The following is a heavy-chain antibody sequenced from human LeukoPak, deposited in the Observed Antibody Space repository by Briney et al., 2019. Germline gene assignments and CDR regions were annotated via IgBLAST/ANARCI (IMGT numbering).Heavy chain of an antibody. J-gene: IGHJ4*02. CDR3: AREGYYGSGSPPSLYFDY. Sequence: GGSLRLSCAASGFTFSNYAMSWVRQAPGKGLEWVSGISGSGGSTYYADSVKGRFTISRDNSRSTLYLQMNSLRPEDTAIYYCAREGYYGSGSPPSLYFDYWGQGTLVTVSS. CDR2: ISGSGGST. CDR1: GFTFSNYA. D-gene: IGHD3-10*01. V-gene: IGHV3-23*01.